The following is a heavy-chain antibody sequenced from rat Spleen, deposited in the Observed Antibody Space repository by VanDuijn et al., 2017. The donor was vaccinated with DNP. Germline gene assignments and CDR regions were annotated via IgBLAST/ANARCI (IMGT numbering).Heavy chain of an antibody. J-gene: IGHJ3*01. V-gene: IGHV5-20*01. Sequence: EVRLVESGGDLVQPGRSLKLSCAASGFTFSDSYMAWVRQAPTKGLEWVASISYDGCSTYYGDSVKGRFTISRDNAKTSLSLQMDSLRSEDTATYYCTKTGGNWVAHWGQGTLVTVS. CDR1: GFTFSDSY. CDR3: TKTGGNWVAH. D-gene: IGHD1-4*01. CDR2: ISYDGCST.